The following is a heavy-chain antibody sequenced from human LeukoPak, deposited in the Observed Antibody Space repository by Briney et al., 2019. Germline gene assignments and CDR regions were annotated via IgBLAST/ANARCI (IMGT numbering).Heavy chain of an antibody. Sequence: GGSLRLSCAASGFTFSSYAMHWVRQAPGKGLEWVAVISYDGSNKYCADSVKGRFTISRDNSKNTLYLQMNSLRAEDTAVYYCARDFYYDSSGYSTNGVVDYWGQGTLVTVSS. CDR2: ISYDGSNK. CDR3: ARDFYYDSSGYSTNGVVDY. V-gene: IGHV3-30*04. D-gene: IGHD3-22*01. J-gene: IGHJ4*02. CDR1: GFTFSSYA.